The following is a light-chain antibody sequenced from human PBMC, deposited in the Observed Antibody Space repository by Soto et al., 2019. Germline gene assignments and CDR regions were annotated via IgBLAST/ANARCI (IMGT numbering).Light chain of an antibody. J-gene: IGKJ4*01. CDR2: WAS. CDR1: QNLLSRSNNKNF. V-gene: IGKV4-1*01. CDR3: QQYYGYPIT. Sequence: DIVLTQSPDSLAVSLGERATINCQSSQNLLSRSNNKNFLNWYQQKSGQPPKLLFSWASTRESGVPDRFSGSGSGTDFTLTISSLQAEDVAVYYCQQYYGYPITFGGGTKVEI.